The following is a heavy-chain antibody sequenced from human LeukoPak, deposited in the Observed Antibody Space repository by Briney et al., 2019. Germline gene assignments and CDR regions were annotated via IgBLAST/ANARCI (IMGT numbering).Heavy chain of an antibody. Sequence: GSLRLSCSASGFTFSSYSMNWVRQAPGKGLEWVSYITSSSSTIYHADSVKGRFTISRDNSKNTLYLQMNSLRAEDTAVYYCARGSITMIVDHAFDIWGQGTMVTVSS. CDR2: ITSSSSTI. J-gene: IGHJ3*02. D-gene: IGHD3-22*01. CDR1: GFTFSSYS. CDR3: ARGSITMIVDHAFDI. V-gene: IGHV3-48*01.